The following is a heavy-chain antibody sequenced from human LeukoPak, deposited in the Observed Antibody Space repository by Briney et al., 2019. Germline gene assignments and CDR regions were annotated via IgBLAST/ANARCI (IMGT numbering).Heavy chain of an antibody. V-gene: IGHV3-48*04. D-gene: IGHD1-26*01. Sequence: GGSLRLSCAASGFTFSSYSMTWVRQAPGKGLEWVSYISSSSSTIYYADSVKGRFTISRDNAKNSLYLQMNSLRAEDTAVYYCARDRSWGFDYWGQGTLVTVSS. CDR2: ISSSSSTI. J-gene: IGHJ4*02. CDR3: ARDRSWGFDY. CDR1: GFTFSSYS.